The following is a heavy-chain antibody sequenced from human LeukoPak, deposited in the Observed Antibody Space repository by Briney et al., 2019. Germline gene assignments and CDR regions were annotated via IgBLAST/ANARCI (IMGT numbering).Heavy chain of an antibody. CDR3: TTNPSSGHYYYMDV. V-gene: IGHV3-15*01. D-gene: IGHD6-19*01. J-gene: IGHJ6*03. Sequence: GGSLRLSCAASGFTFSNAWMSWVRQAPGKGLEWVGRIKSKTDGGTTDYAAPVKGRFTISRDDSKNTLYLQMNSLKTEDTAVYYCTTNPSSGHYYYMDVWGKGTTVTVSS. CDR2: IKSKTDGGTT. CDR1: GFTFSNAW.